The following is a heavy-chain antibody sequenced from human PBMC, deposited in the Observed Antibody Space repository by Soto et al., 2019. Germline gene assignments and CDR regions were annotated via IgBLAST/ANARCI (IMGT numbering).Heavy chain of an antibody. J-gene: IGHJ1*01. D-gene: IGHD6-19*01. CDR1: GFTFSTYA. CDR3: ASSDWYNPDGYFQH. Sequence: EVQLLESGGGLVQPGGSLRFSCAASGFTFSTYAMSWVRQAPGKGLEWVSGISGSGSTTYYADSVKGRFTISRDNXXNTLYLQMNSLRAEDTAVYYCASSDWYNPDGYFQHWGQGTLVTVSS. V-gene: IGHV3-23*01. CDR2: ISGSGSTT.